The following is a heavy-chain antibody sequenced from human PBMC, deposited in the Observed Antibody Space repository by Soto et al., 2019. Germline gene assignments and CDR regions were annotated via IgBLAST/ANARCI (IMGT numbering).Heavy chain of an antibody. Sequence: SETLSLTCAVYGGSFSGYYWSWIRQPPGKGLEWIGEINHSGSTNYNPSLKSRATISVDTSKNQFSLKLSSVTAADTAVYYCARSSETSTMDVWGKGTTVTVSS. CDR1: GGSFSGYY. V-gene: IGHV4-34*01. J-gene: IGHJ6*03. D-gene: IGHD6-6*01. CDR3: ARSSETSTMDV. CDR2: INHSGST.